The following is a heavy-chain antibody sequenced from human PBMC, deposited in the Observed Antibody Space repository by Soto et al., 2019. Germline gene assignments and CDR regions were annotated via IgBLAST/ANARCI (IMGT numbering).Heavy chain of an antibody. CDR1: GFTFSSYG. Sequence: GGSLRLSCAASGFTFSSYGMHWVRQAPGKGLEWVAVIWYDGSNKYYADSVKGRFTISRDNSKNTLYLQMNSLRAEDTAVYYCATAGAISESAASRDYWGQGTLVTVSS. D-gene: IGHD6-25*01. CDR2: IWYDGSNK. CDR3: ATAGAISESAASRDY. V-gene: IGHV3-33*01. J-gene: IGHJ4*02.